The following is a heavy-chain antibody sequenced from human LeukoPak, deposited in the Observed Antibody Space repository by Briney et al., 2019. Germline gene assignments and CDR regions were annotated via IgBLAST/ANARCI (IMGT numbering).Heavy chain of an antibody. V-gene: IGHV1-2*02. CDR1: GYTFTGYY. CDR3: ARATTLLFKAAPTFDY. J-gene: IGHJ4*02. Sequence: ASVKVSCKASGYTFTGYYMHWVRQAPGQGLEGMGWINPNSGGTNYAQKFQGRVTMTRDTSISTAYMELSRLRSDDTAVYYCARATTLLFKAAPTFDYWGQGTLVTVSS. CDR2: INPNSGGT. D-gene: IGHD1-7*01.